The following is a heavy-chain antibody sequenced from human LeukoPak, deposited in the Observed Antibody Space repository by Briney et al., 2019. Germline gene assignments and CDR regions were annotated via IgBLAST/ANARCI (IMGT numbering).Heavy chain of an antibody. Sequence: PSETLSLTCAVYGGSFSGYYWSWIRQPPGKGLERIGEINHSGSTNYNPSLKSRVTISVDTSKNQFSLKLSSVTAADTAVYYCARGGIAVAGSANFDYWGQGTLVTVSS. V-gene: IGHV4-34*01. D-gene: IGHD6-19*01. J-gene: IGHJ4*02. CDR2: INHSGST. CDR3: ARGGIAVAGSANFDY. CDR1: GGSFSGYY.